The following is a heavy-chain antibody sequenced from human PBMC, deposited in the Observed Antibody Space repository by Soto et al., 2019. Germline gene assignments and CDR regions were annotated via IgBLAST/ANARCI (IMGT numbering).Heavy chain of an antibody. Sequence: SEILSLTCTVSGGSISSYYWSWIRQPPGKGLEWIGYVYYSGSTNYNPSLKSRVTISLDKSKNQFSLRLHSVTTADTAIYYCAREAFGGGYTSAWFDPWGQGNLVNVSS. D-gene: IGHD3-3*02. V-gene: IGHV4-59*12. CDR3: AREAFGGGYTSAWFDP. J-gene: IGHJ5*02. CDR1: GGSISSYY. CDR2: VYYSGST.